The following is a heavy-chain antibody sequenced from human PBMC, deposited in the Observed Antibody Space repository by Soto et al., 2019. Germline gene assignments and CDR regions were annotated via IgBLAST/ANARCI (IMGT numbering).Heavy chain of an antibody. V-gene: IGHV4-59*01. CDR2: MYYSGST. Sequence: SETLSLTCTVSGGSISNYYWSWIRQPPGKGLEWIGYMYYSGSTNYNPSLKSRVIMSLDTSKNQFSLKLSSVTAADTAVYYCARVRDIVVVPADMRPSRFDPWGQGTLVSV. J-gene: IGHJ5*02. CDR1: GGSISNYY. CDR3: ARVRDIVVVPADMRPSRFDP. D-gene: IGHD2-2*01.